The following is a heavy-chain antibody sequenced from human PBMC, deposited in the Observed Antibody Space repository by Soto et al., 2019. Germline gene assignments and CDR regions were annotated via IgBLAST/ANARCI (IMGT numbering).Heavy chain of an antibody. Sequence: PGGSLRLSCAASGFTFDDYAMHWVRQAPGKGLEWVSGISWNSGSIGYADSVKGRFTISRDNAKNSLYLQMNSLRAEDTALYYCAKGYYYGSGSLADWFDPWGQGTLVTVSS. CDR1: GFTFDDYA. V-gene: IGHV3-9*01. CDR2: ISWNSGSI. D-gene: IGHD3-10*01. J-gene: IGHJ5*02. CDR3: AKGYYYGSGSLADWFDP.